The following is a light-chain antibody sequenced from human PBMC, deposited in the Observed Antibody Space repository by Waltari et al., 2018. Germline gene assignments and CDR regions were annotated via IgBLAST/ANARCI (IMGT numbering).Light chain of an antibody. V-gene: IGLV1-44*01. CDR1: RSNLGSNT. Sequence: QSVLTPAPSASANPGQRVPSSCSARRSNLGSNTSNCYQQVPGPSPKPLIYADNQRPSGVPGRFSGSRSGTSASLAISGLQSEDEADYYCAAWDDSLEGPLFGGGTKLTVL. J-gene: IGLJ2*01. CDR2: ADN. CDR3: AAWDDSLEGPL.